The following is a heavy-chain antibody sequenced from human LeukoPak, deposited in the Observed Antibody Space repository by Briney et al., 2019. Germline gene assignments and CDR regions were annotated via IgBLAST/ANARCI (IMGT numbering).Heavy chain of an antibody. CDR1: GGTFSSYA. D-gene: IGHD2-15*01. J-gene: IGHJ6*02. Sequence: GASVKVSCKASGGTFSSYAISWVRQAPGQGLEWMGRIIPILGIANYAQKFQGRVTITADKSTSTAYMELSSLRSEDTAVYYCARVFVVGNQDHYYGMDVWGQGTTVTVSS. V-gene: IGHV1-69*04. CDR3: ARVFVVGNQDHYYGMDV. CDR2: IIPILGIA.